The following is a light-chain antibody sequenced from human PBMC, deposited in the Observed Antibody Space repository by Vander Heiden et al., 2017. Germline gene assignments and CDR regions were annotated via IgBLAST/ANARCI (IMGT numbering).Light chain of an antibody. CDR3: QQSYDTPLT. Sequence: DIQMTQSPSSLSASVGDRVTITCRASQTISSYLTWYQQKPGIAPKLLIYTASNLQSGVPSRFSGSGSGTDFTLTISSLQPEDFATYYCQQSYDTPLTFGPGTKVDIK. CDR1: QTISSY. V-gene: IGKV1-39*01. J-gene: IGKJ3*01. CDR2: TAS.